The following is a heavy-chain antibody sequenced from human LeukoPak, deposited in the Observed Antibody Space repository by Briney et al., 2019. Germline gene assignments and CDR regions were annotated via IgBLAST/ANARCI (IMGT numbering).Heavy chain of an antibody. V-gene: IGHV4-59*11. CDR1: DDSFSSHY. Sequence: SEALPLTCAVSDDSFSSHYWTWIRQPPGKGLEWIGYISYIGSTNYNPSLKSRVTISIDTSRNQFSLRLSSVTAADTAVYYCARDLVTVTKGFDIWGQGTMVSVSS. CDR3: ARDLVTVTKGFDI. J-gene: IGHJ3*02. CDR2: ISYIGST. D-gene: IGHD4-17*01.